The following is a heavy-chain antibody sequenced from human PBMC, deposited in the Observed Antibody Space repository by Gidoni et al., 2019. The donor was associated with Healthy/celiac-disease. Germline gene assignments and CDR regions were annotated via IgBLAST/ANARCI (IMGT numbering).Heavy chain of an antibody. CDR3: ARDNTSVVGATIDY. Sequence: EVQLVESGGGVVRPGGSLRLSCAASGCPFDAYGMSWVRQAPGKGLEWVSGINWNGVSTGYADSVKGRFTISRDNAKNSLYLQMNSLRAEDTALYYCARDNTSVVGATIDYWGQGTLVTVSS. J-gene: IGHJ4*02. CDR1: GCPFDAYG. CDR2: INWNGVST. V-gene: IGHV3-20*04. D-gene: IGHD1-26*01.